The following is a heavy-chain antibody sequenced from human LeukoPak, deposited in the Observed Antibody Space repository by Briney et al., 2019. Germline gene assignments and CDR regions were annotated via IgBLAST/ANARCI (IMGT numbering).Heavy chain of an antibody. CDR1: GGTFSSYA. D-gene: IGHD1-7*01. CDR3: AREYPNVELYFDY. CDR2: IIPIFGTA. Sequence: ASVKVSCKASGGTFSSYAISWVRQAPGQGLEWMGGIIPIFGTANYAQKFQGRVTITADESTSTAYMELSSLRSEDTAVYYCAREYPNVELYFDYWGQGTLVTVSS. V-gene: IGHV1-69*13. J-gene: IGHJ4*02.